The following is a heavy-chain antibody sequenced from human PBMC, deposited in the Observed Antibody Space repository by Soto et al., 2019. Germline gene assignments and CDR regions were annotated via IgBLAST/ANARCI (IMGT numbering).Heavy chain of an antibody. Sequence: GGSLRLSCAASGFTFDDYTMHWVRQAPGKGLEWVSLISWDGGSTYYADSVKGRFTISRDNSKNSLYLQMNSLRTEDNALYYCAKCARGELERPHYYYYGMDVWGQGTTVTVSS. V-gene: IGHV3-43*01. D-gene: IGHD1-1*01. J-gene: IGHJ6*02. CDR3: AKCARGELERPHYYYYGMDV. CDR2: ISWDGGST. CDR1: GFTFDDYT.